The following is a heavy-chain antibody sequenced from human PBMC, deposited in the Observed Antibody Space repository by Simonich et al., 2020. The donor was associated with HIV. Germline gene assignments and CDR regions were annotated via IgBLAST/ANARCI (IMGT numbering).Heavy chain of an antibody. CDR3: ARLHFEVWFDP. CDR1: GGSISSSSYY. J-gene: IGHJ5*02. CDR2: IYYSGST. D-gene: IGHD3-3*02. Sequence: QLQLQESGPGLVKPSETLSLTCTVSGGSISSSSYYGGWIRQPPGKGLEWIGSIYYSGSTYSNPPLKSRVTISVDTSKNQFSLKLSSVTAADTAVYYCARLHFEVWFDPWGQGTLVTVSS. V-gene: IGHV4-39*01.